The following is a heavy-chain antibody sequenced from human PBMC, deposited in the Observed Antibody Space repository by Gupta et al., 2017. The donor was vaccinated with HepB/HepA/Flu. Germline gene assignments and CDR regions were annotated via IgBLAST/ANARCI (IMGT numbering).Heavy chain of an antibody. Sequence: EVQLLESGGGLVQPGGSLRLSCAASGFTFRGYAMNWVRQAPGKGLEWVSGISGSGGSTYYADSVKGRFTISRDNSKNTLSLQMNSLRAEDTAVYYCAKGMDYYGSGSLGDYWGQGTLVTVSS. D-gene: IGHD3-10*01. CDR3: AKGMDYYGSGSLGDY. CDR2: ISGSGGST. J-gene: IGHJ4*02. V-gene: IGHV3-23*01. CDR1: GFTFRGYA.